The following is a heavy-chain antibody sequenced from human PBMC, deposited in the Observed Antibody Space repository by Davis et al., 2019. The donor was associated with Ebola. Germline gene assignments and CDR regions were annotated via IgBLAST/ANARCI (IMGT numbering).Heavy chain of an antibody. Sequence: KVSCKGPEFSFTNYWIGWVRQMPGKGLEWMGIIYPADSDTRYSPSFRGQVTLSADTSISTAVLQWSSLKASDSAMYYCARPPAYGGSGGDADPFDVWGQGTMVTVSS. J-gene: IGHJ3*01. CDR1: EFSFTNYW. D-gene: IGHD2-15*01. CDR2: IYPADSDT. CDR3: ARPPAYGGSGGDADPFDV. V-gene: IGHV5-51*01.